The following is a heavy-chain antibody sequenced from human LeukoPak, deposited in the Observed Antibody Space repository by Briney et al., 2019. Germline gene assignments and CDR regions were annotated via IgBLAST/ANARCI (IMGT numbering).Heavy chain of an antibody. CDR3: AGTIVGKWAIDY. D-gene: IGHD3-22*01. Sequence: GGSIRLSCAASGFTVSRNYMTWVRQAPGKGLEWVSVIYSGGSTYYADSVKGRFTISRDNSKNTLYLQMNSLRAEDTAVYYCAGTIVGKWAIDYWGQGTLVTVSP. CDR1: GFTVSRNY. CDR2: IYSGGST. V-gene: IGHV3-53*01. J-gene: IGHJ4*02.